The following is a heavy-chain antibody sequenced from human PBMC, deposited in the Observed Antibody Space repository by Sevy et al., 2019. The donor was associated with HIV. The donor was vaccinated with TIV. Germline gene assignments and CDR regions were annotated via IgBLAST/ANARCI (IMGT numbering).Heavy chain of an antibody. CDR3: ARETTYNDASGPVPGDL. CDR2: MRKDGINT. D-gene: IGHD2-2*01. V-gene: IGHV3-30*02. CDR1: VFTFNIYG. Sequence: GGSLRLSCAASVFTFNIYGMQWVRQAPGKGLEWVAFMRKDGINTYYADSVKGRFTISRDNSKNTRYLQMNSQRTENTALYYCARETTYNDASGPVPGDLWGQRTMVTVSS. J-gene: IGHJ3*01.